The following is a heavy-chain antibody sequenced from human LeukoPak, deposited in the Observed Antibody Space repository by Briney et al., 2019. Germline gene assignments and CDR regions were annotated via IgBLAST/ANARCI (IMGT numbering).Heavy chain of an antibody. Sequence: PGGSLRLSCAASGFTFSSYAMSWVRQAPGKGLEWVSSISYSSSISYADSVKGRFTISRDTARNSPYLQMNSLRADDTAVYYCARGAGIDYWGQGTLVTVSP. J-gene: IGHJ4*02. V-gene: IGHV3-69-1*01. D-gene: IGHD6-19*01. CDR3: ARGAGIDY. CDR2: ISYSSSI. CDR1: GFTFSSYA.